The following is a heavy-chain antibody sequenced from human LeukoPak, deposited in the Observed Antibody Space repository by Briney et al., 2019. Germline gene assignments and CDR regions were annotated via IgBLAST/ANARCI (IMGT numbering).Heavy chain of an antibody. J-gene: IGHJ4*02. CDR3: ARGGKLEPTALAS. Sequence: GGSLRLSCVASGFAFRNYWMYWVRQGPGKGLVWLSRINPDGSTTTYADSVKGRSTISRDNANRMLSLHINSLRVEDSAIYYCARGGKLEPTALASRGQGSPVVVSS. D-gene: IGHD2-21*02. CDR1: GFAFRNYW. CDR2: INPDGSTT. V-gene: IGHV3-74*01.